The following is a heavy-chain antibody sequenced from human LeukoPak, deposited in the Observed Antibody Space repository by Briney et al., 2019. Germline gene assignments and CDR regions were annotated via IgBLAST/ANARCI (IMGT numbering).Heavy chain of an antibody. CDR3: ARVPLYYYYGMDV. J-gene: IGHJ6*02. CDR2: INPNSGGT. CDR1: GYTFTGYY. Sequence: ASVKVSCKASGYTFTGYYMHWVRQAPGQGLEWMGWINPNSGGTNYAQKFQGRVTMTRDTSISTAYMELSRLRSDDTAVCYCARVPLYYYYGMDVWGQGTTVTVSS. V-gene: IGHV1-2*02.